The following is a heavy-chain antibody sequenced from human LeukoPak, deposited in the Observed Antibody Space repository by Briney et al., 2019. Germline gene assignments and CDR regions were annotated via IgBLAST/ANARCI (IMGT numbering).Heavy chain of an antibody. D-gene: IGHD6-6*01. V-gene: IGHV3-30*02. CDR3: AKGSSSSLGDY. CDR1: GLMFSNFG. CDR2: IRYDGSNK. J-gene: IGHJ4*02. Sequence: GGSLRLSCAASGLMFSNFGMHWVRQAPGKGLEWVAFIRYDGSNKYNAELVKGRFTISRDNSKNTLYLQMNSLRAEDTAVYYCAKGSSSSLGDYWGQGTLVTVSS.